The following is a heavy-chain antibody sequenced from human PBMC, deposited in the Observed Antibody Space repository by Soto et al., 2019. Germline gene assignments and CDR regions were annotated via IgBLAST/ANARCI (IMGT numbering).Heavy chain of an antibody. CDR1: GYTFTTYA. CDR3: ARLVLSGSYYFEREDY. J-gene: IGHJ4*02. CDR2: INAGNGNT. V-gene: IGHV1-3*05. Sequence: QVQLVQSGAEEKKPGASVKVSCKASGYTFTTYAMHWVRQAPGQRLEWMGWINAGNGNTKYSQKFQGRVTITRDSSASSAYMGLGSLRSEDTAVYYLARLVLSGSYYFEREDYWGQGTLVTVSS. D-gene: IGHD1-26*01.